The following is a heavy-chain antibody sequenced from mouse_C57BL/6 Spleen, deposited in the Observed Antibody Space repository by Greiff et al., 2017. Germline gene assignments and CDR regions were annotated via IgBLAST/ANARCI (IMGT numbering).Heavy chain of an antibody. CDR1: GFTFSSYA. Sequence: EVKLVESGEGLVKPGGSLKLSCAASGFTFSSYAMSWVRQTPEKRLEWVAYISSGGDYIYYADNVKGRFTISRDNARNTLYLQMSSLKSEDTAMYYCTRDQDYDGYAMDYWGQGTSVTGSS. V-gene: IGHV5-9-1*02. J-gene: IGHJ4*01. CDR2: ISSGGDYI. CDR3: TRDQDYDGYAMDY. D-gene: IGHD2-4*01.